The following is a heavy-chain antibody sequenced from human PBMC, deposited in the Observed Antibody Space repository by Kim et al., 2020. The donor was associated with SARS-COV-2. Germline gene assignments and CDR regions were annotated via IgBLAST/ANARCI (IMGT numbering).Heavy chain of an antibody. Sequence: SGSTNHNPSLKSRVTISVDTSKNQFSLKLSSVTAADTAVYYCARGPRNDYWGQGTLVTVSS. J-gene: IGHJ4*02. CDR2: SGST. V-gene: IGHV4-34*01. CDR3: ARGPRNDY.